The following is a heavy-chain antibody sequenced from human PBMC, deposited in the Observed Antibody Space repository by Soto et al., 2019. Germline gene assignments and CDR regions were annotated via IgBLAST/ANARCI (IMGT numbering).Heavy chain of an antibody. CDR2: ISSSSSYI. CDR3: ARDPDILTGYYDY. D-gene: IGHD3-9*01. V-gene: IGHV3-21*01. J-gene: IGHJ4*02. CDR1: GFTFSSYS. Sequence: GGSLRLSCAASGFTFSSYSMNWVRQAPGKGLEWVSSISSSSSYIYYADSVKGRFTISRDNAKNSLYLQMNSLRAEDTAVYYCARDPDILTGYYDYWGQGTLVTVSS.